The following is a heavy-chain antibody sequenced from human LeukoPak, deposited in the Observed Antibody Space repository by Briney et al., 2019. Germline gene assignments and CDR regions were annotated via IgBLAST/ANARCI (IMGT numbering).Heavy chain of an antibody. V-gene: IGHV3-23*01. CDR3: AKSPGGMDV. CDR1: GFTFSTYA. J-gene: IGHJ6*02. Sequence: PGGSLRLSCAASGFTFSTYAMSWVRQAPGKGLEWVSAIGDTTYYVDSVKGRFTISRDNSKNTLYLQMNSLRAEDTAVYYCAKSPGGMDVWGQGTTVTVSS. CDR2: IGDTT.